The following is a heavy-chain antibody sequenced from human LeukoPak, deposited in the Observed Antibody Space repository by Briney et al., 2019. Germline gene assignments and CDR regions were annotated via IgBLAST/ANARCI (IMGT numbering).Heavy chain of an antibody. D-gene: IGHD6-19*01. V-gene: IGHV1-8*01. J-gene: IGHJ4*02. CDR1: GYTFTSYD. Sequence: ASVKVSCKASGYTFTSYDINWVRQATGQGLEWMGWMNPNSGNTGYAQKFQGRVTMTRNTSISTAYMELSSLRSEDTAVYYCALISSGRYGDFDYWGQGTLVTVSS. CDR3: ALISSGRYGDFDY. CDR2: MNPNSGNT.